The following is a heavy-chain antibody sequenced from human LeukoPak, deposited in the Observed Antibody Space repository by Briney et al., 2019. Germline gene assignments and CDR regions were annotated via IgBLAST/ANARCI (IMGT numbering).Heavy chain of an antibody. CDR1: AGSISGSYYY. J-gene: IGHJ2*01. CDR2: IYYSGRT. CDR3: ARHSGEDFWSGYPHLTRYFDL. Sequence: PSETLSLTCTVSAGSISGSYYYWGWIRQPPGKGLDCIGSIYYSGRTYYNPSLQSRGTISVDTSKNQFSLKLSSVTAADTVLYFCARHSGEDFWSGYPHLTRYFDLWGRGKLVTVSS. D-gene: IGHD3-3*01. V-gene: IGHV4-39*01.